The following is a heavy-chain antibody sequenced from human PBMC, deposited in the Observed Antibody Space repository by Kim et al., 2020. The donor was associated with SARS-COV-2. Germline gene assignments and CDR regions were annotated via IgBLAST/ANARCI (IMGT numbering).Heavy chain of an antibody. V-gene: IGHV3-23*01. CDR3: AKGGVNYYSALDF. D-gene: IGHD2-8*01. CDR2: ISDSGGST. CDR1: GFTFSSYA. Sequence: GGSLRLSCAASGFTFSSYAMSWVRQAPGKGLEWVSVISDSGGSTYYAGSVKGRFTISRDNSKNTVYLQMNSLRAEDTAVYYCAKGGVNYYSALDFWGQGTTVTVSS. J-gene: IGHJ6*02.